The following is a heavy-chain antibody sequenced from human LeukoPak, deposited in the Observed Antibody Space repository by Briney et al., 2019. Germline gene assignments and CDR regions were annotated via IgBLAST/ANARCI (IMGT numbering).Heavy chain of an antibody. Sequence: GGSLRLSCAASGFTFNNYWMVWVRQAPGKGLVWVSRINSDGSSPRYADSVKGRFTISRDNAKNTLYLQMNSLRADDTAVYYCARGVPGPEYWGQGTLVTVSS. CDR2: INSDGSSP. CDR3: ARGVPGPEY. J-gene: IGHJ4*02. V-gene: IGHV3-74*01. CDR1: GFTFNNYW. D-gene: IGHD3-10*02.